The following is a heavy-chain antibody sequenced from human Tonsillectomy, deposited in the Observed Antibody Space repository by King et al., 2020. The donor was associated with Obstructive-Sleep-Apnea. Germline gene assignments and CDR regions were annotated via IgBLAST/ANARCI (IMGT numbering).Heavy chain of an antibody. D-gene: IGHD3-10*01. CDR2: INQDGSEI. V-gene: IGHV3-7*04. CDR3: ARGRGDY. Sequence: VQLVQSGGGLVQPGGSLRLSCAASGFTFSNYWMTWVRQAPGNGLVCVANINQDGSEIHYVDSVKGRFAISRDNAKDSLYLQMNSLSADEDTAIYYCARGRGDYWGQGTLVTVSS. CDR1: GFTFSNYW. J-gene: IGHJ4*02.